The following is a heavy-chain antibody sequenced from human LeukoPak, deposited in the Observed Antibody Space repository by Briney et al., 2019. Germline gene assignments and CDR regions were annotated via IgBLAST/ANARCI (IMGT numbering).Heavy chain of an antibody. Sequence: GRSLRLSCAASGFTFSSYAMHWVRQAPGKGLVWVSRINTDGSSTSYADSVKGRFTISRDNAKNTLYLQMNSLRAEDTAVYYCASLRAASIDAFDIWGQGTMVTVSS. D-gene: IGHD4-17*01. CDR1: GFTFSSYA. CDR2: INTDGSST. CDR3: ASLRAASIDAFDI. V-gene: IGHV3-74*01. J-gene: IGHJ3*02.